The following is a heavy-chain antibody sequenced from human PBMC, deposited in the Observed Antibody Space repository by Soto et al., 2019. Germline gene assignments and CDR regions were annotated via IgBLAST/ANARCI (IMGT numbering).Heavy chain of an antibody. CDR2: ISGAGGNT. D-gene: IGHD2-2*01. CDR3: AKDPVPQLLPSWWFDP. CDR1: GFAFGAYA. J-gene: IGHJ5*02. Sequence: EVQLLESGGGLVQPGGSLRLSCVASGFAFGAYAMTWVRQAPGKGLEWVSVISGAGGNTDYADSVKGRFTVSRDNYKKMLYLEMNSLRVEDTAIYYCAKDPVPQLLPSWWFDPWGQGTRVTVSS. V-gene: IGHV3-23*01.